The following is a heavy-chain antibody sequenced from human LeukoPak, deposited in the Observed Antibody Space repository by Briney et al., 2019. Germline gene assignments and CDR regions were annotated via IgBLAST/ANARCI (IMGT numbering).Heavy chain of an antibody. CDR1: GGSISSGGYY. V-gene: IGHV4-30-2*01. D-gene: IGHD3-3*01. CDR2: IYHSGYT. CDR3: ARDRSIFGVVIIGDY. J-gene: IGHJ4*02. Sequence: SETLSLTCTVSGGSISSGGYYWSWIRQPPGKGLEWIGYIYHSGYTHYNPSLKSRVTMSVDGSKNQFSLKLSSVTAADTAMFYCARDRSIFGVVIIGDYWGQGILVTVSS.